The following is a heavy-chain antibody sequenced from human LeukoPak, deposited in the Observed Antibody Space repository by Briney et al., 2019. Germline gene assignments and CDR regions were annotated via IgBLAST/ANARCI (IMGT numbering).Heavy chain of an antibody. J-gene: IGHJ2*01. Sequence: GASVKVSCKASGYTFTSYDINWVRQATGQGLEWMGWMNPNSGNTNYAQKLQGRVTMTTDTSTSTAYMELRSLRSDDTAVYYCARDPADYGDYGWYFDLWGRGTLVTVSS. CDR1: GYTFTSYD. V-gene: IGHV1-18*01. CDR2: MNPNSGNT. CDR3: ARDPADYGDYGWYFDL. D-gene: IGHD4-17*01.